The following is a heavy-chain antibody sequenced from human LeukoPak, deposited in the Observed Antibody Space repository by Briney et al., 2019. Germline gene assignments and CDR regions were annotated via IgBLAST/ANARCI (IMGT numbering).Heavy chain of an antibody. D-gene: IGHD3-16*02. CDR2: ISGSGGST. Sequence: PGGSLRLSCAASGFTFSSYAMSWVRQAPGKGLEWVSAISGSGGSTYYADSVKGRFTISRDNSKNTLYLQMNSLRAEDTAVYYCAKDGSHDYVWGSYRYYWGQGTVVTVSS. CDR1: GFTFSSYA. J-gene: IGHJ3*01. V-gene: IGHV3-23*01. CDR3: AKDGSHDYVWGSYRYY.